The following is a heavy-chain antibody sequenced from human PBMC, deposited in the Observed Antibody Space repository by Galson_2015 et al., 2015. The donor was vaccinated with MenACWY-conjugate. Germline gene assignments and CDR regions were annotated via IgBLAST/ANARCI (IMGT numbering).Heavy chain of an antibody. V-gene: IGHV3-21*01. CDR1: GFTFSNYL. J-gene: IGHJ4*02. CDR2: ITSDSSNI. D-gene: IGHD3-16*01. CDR3: ARAGYAGPYYFDY. Sequence: SLRLSCAASGFTFSNYLMNWVRQAPGKGLEWVSSITSDSSNIYYADSVKGRFTISRDNAKSSLYLQTNSLRAEDTAVYYCARAGYAGPYYFDYWGQGTQVTVSS.